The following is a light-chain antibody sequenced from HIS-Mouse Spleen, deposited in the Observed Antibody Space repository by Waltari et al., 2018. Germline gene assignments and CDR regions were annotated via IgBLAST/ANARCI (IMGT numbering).Light chain of an antibody. Sequence: QSALTQPASVSGSPGQSITISCTGTSSDVGSYNLVSWYQQHPGKAPRLMIYEGSKRPSVVSNRFSCSKSGNTACLTISGLQAEDEADYYCCSYAGSSTLFGGGTKLTVL. J-gene: IGLJ2*01. CDR2: EGS. CDR3: CSYAGSSTL. CDR1: SSDVGSYNL. V-gene: IGLV2-23*01.